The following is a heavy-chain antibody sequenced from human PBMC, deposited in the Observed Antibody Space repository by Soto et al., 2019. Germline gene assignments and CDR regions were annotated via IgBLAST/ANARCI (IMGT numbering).Heavy chain of an antibody. CDR1: GYTFTSYY. CDR3: ARELITGTTSDAFDI. J-gene: IGHJ3*02. D-gene: IGHD1-7*01. Sequence: ASVKVSCKASGYTFTSYYIHWVRQAPGQGLEWMGIINPSGGSTSYAQKFQGRVTMTRDTSTSTVYMELSSLRSEDTAVYYCARELITGTTSDAFDIWGQGTMVTVSS. V-gene: IGHV1-46*03. CDR2: INPSGGST.